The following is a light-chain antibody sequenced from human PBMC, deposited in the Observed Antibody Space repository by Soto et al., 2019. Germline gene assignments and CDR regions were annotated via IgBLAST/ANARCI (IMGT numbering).Light chain of an antibody. CDR2: GAS. CDR3: QQYSIWRT. J-gene: IGKJ1*01. CDR1: QSISSN. Sequence: ETVMTQSPATLSVSPGERATLSCRASQSISSNLAWFQQKPGQAPRLLISGASTRATGIPARFSGSGSGTDFTLTISSLQSEDFAVYYCQQYSIWRTFGQGTKVDIK. V-gene: IGKV3-15*01.